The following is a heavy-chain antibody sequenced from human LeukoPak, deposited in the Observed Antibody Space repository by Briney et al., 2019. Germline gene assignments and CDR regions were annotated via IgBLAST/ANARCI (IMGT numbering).Heavy chain of an antibody. J-gene: IGHJ4*02. CDR2: INPNSGGT. Sequence: EASVKVSCKASGYTFTGYYMHCVRQAPGQGLEWMGWINPNSGGTNYAQKFQGRVTMTRDTSISTAYMELSRLRSDDTAVYYCARGFVVVPAAMSYWGQGTLVTVSS. V-gene: IGHV1-2*02. D-gene: IGHD2-2*01. CDR3: ARGFVVVPAAMSY. CDR1: GYTFTGYY.